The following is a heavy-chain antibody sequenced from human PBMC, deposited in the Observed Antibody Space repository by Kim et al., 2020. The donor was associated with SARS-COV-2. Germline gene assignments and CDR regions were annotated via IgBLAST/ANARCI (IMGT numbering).Heavy chain of an antibody. V-gene: IGHV3-11*01. Sequence: RFTISRDNAKNSLYLQMNSLRAEDTAVYYCARDLRDGYNQYYYYYYGMDVWGQGTTVTVSS. D-gene: IGHD5-12*01. CDR3: ARDLRDGYNQYYYYYYGMDV. J-gene: IGHJ6*02.